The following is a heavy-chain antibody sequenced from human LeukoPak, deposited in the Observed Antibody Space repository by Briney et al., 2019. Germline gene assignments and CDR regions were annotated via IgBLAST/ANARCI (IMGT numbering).Heavy chain of an antibody. D-gene: IGHD4-17*01. CDR3: ARDMGTVNPSYYYYYGMDV. CDR1: GFTFSSYW. CDR2: IKQDGSEK. Sequence: PGGSLRLSCAASGFTFSSYWMSWFRQAPGKGLEWVANIKQDGSEKYYVDSVKGRFTISRDNAKNSLYLQMNSLRAEDTAVYYCARDMGTVNPSYYYYYGMDVWGQGTTVTVSS. V-gene: IGHV3-7*01. J-gene: IGHJ6*02.